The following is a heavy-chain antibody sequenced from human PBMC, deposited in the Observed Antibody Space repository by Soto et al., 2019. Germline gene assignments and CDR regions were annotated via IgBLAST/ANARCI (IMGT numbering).Heavy chain of an antibody. V-gene: IGHV4-59*01. CDR2: IYYSGST. CDR1: GGSISSYY. Sequence: SETLSLTCTVSGGSISSYYWSWIRQPPGKGLEWIGYIYYSGSTNYNPSLKSRVTISVDTSKNQFSLKLSSVTAADTAVYYCARVGRGYSYGSKASRDYYYGMDVWGQGTTVTVSS. J-gene: IGHJ6*02. D-gene: IGHD5-18*01. CDR3: ARVGRGYSYGSKASRDYYYGMDV.